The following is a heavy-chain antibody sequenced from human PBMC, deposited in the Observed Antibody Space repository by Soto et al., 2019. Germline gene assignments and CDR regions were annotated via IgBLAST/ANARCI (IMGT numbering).Heavy chain of an antibody. CDR3: AKSRDCTNGVCQYYFDY. J-gene: IGHJ4*02. D-gene: IGHD2-8*01. CDR2: ISYDGSNK. Sequence: QVQLVESGGGVVQPGRSLRLSCAASGFTFSSYGMHWVRQAPGKGLEWVAVISYDGSNKYYADSVKGRFTISRDNSKNTLYLQMNSLRAEDTAVYYCAKSRDCTNGVCQYYFDYWGQGTLVTVSS. V-gene: IGHV3-30*18. CDR1: GFTFSSYG.